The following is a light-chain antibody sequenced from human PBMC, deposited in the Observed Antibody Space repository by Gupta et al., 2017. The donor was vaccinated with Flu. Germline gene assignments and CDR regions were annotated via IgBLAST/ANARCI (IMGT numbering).Light chain of an antibody. V-gene: IGKV1-39*01. Sequence: DIQMTQSPSSLSASVGDRVTITCRASQSISSYLNWYQQKPGKAPKLLIYAASSVQSGVPSRFSGSGSGTDFTLTISSRQPEDFATYYCQQRDSTLVSFGQGTXLEIK. CDR1: QSISSY. CDR3: QQRDSTLVS. J-gene: IGKJ2*03. CDR2: AAS.